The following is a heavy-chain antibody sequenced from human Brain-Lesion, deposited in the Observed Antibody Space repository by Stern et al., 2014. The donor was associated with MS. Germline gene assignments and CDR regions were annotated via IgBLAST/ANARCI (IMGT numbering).Heavy chain of an antibody. CDR1: GFTFDGYA. D-gene: IGHD1-14*01. CDR2: ISWNSGTI. V-gene: IGHV3-9*01. CDR3: ARDITGSSAYFAY. Sequence: VQLVESGGDLVQPGRSLRLSCAAFGFTFDGYAMHWVRQAPRQGLEWVAGISWNSGTIGDADSVKGRFTTSRDNAYSSLYLQMNSLRPEDTALYYCARDITGSSAYFAYWGQGTLVTVSS. J-gene: IGHJ4*02.